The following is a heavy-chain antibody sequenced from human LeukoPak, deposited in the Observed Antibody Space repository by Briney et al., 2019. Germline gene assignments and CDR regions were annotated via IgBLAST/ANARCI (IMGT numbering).Heavy chain of an antibody. CDR2: LYSGGTT. J-gene: IGHJ4*02. Sequence: PGGSLRLSCAASGLTVNSNYMSWVRQAPGKGLEWVSILYSGGTTYYADSVKGRFTISRDNSKNTLYLQMNNLRAEDTAVYYCARGIPSGYGGSFDCRGQGTLVTVSS. V-gene: IGHV3-53*01. CDR3: ARGIPSGYGGSFDC. D-gene: IGHD4-23*01. CDR1: GLTVNSNY.